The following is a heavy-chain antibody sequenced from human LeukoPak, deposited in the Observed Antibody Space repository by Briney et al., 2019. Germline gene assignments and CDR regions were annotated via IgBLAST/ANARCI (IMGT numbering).Heavy chain of an antibody. CDR3: ARRADSSGYHDAFDI. J-gene: IGHJ3*02. D-gene: IGHD3-22*01. V-gene: IGHV4-34*01. CDR1: GGSFSGYY. CDR2: INHSGST. Sequence: SETLSLTCAVYGGSFSGYYWSWIRQPPGKGLEWIGEINHSGSTNYNPSLKSRVTISVDTSKNQFSLKLSSVTAADTAVYYCARRADSSGYHDAFDIWGQGTKVTVSS.